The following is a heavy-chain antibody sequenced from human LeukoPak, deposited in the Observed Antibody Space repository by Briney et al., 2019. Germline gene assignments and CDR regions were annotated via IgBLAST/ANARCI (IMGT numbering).Heavy chain of an antibody. D-gene: IGHD3-10*01. CDR2: INHSGST. CDR3: ARGVTSSD. J-gene: IGHJ3*01. V-gene: IGHV4-34*01. CDR1: GGSFSGYY. Sequence: PSETLSLTCAVYGGSFSGYYWSWIRQPPGKGLEWIGEINHSGSTNYNPSLKSRVTISVDTSKNQFSLKPSSVTAADTAVYYCARGVTSSDWGQGTMVTVSS.